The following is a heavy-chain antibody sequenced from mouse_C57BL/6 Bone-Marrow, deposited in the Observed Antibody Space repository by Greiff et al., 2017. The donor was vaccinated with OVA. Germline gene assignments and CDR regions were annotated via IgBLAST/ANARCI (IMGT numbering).Heavy chain of an antibody. CDR3: ARGNGYYGSSPFAY. CDR1: GYTFTSYW. V-gene: IGHV1-64*01. Sequence: QVQLQQPGAELVKPGASVKLSCKASGYTFTSYWMHWVKQRPGQGLEWIGMIHPNSGSTNYNEKFKSKATLTVDKSSSTAYMQLSSLTSDDSAVYYCARGNGYYGSSPFAYWGQGTLVTVSA. D-gene: IGHD1-1*01. J-gene: IGHJ3*01. CDR2: IHPNSGST.